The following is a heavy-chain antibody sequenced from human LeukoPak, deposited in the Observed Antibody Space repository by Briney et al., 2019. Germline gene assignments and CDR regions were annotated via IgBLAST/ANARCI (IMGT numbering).Heavy chain of an antibody. CDR1: GFTFSSYA. Sequence: PGGSLRLSCAASGFTFSSYAMHWVRQAPGKGLEYVSAISSDGGNKYYANSVKGRFTISRDNSKNTMYLQMGSLRSDDTAVYYCARELRGYSSSPWDYWGQGTLVTVSS. V-gene: IGHV3-64*01. D-gene: IGHD6-6*01. CDR2: ISSDGGNK. J-gene: IGHJ4*02. CDR3: ARELRGYSSSPWDY.